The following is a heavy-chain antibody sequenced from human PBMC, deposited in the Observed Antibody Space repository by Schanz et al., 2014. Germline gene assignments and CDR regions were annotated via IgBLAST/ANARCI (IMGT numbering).Heavy chain of an antibody. Sequence: EVQLVESGGGLIQPGGSLRLSCAASGFTFSSYSMNWVRQAPGKGLEWVSYISSSSSTRYYADSVKGRFTISRDNAKNSLFLQMNSLRAEDTAVYYCLAADYGMDVWGQGTTVTVSS. CDR2: ISSSSSTR. CDR3: LAADYGMDV. D-gene: IGHD6-25*01. V-gene: IGHV3-48*01. J-gene: IGHJ6*02. CDR1: GFTFSSYS.